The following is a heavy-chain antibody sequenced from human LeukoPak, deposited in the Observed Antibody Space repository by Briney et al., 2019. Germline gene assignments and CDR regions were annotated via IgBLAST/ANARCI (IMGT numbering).Heavy chain of an antibody. CDR3: ATSGGSYWS. CDR1: GFTFSSYG. J-gene: IGHJ5*02. CDR2: IRYDGNDK. V-gene: IGHV3-30*02. Sequence: GGSLRLSCAASGFTFSSYGMHWVRQAPGKGLEWVAFIRYDGNDKYYADSVKGRFTISRDKSKNTLYLQMNSLRAEDTAVYYCATSGGSYWSWGQGTLVTVSS. D-gene: IGHD1-26*01.